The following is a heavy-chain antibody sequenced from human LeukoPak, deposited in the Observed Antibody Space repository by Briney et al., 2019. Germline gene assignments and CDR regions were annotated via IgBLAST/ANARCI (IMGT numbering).Heavy chain of an antibody. J-gene: IGHJ3*02. V-gene: IGHV3-11*01. CDR2: ISSSGSTI. CDR1: GFTFSDYY. Sequence: GGSLRLSCAASGFTFSDYYMSWIRQAPGKGLEWVSYISSSGSTIYYADSVKGRFTISGDNAKNSLYLQMNSLRAEDTAVYYCARDFTSADAFDIWGQGTMVTVSS. CDR3: ARDFTSADAFDI.